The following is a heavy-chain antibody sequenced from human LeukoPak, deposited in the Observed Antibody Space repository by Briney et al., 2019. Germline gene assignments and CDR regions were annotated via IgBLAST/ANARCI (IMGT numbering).Heavy chain of an antibody. J-gene: IGHJ5*02. V-gene: IGHV5-51*01. Sequence: GESLKISCKGSGYSFINYWIGWVRQKPGKGLEWIGMFYPGDSDVRYGPSFQGQVTMSADKSINIAYLQWRSLKASDTAMYYCARQEYCSGGSCYTWFDPWGQGTLVTVSS. CDR3: ARQEYCSGGSCYTWFDP. CDR2: FYPGDSDV. CDR1: GYSFINYW. D-gene: IGHD2-15*01.